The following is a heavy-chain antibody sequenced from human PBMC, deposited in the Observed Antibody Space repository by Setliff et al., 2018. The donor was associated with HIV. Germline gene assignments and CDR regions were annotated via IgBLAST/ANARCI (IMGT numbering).Heavy chain of an antibody. Sequence: ASVKVSCKASGYTFITYYMHWVRLAPGQGLEWMGIINPSGGSTNYAQKFQGRVTMTRDTSTSTVYMELSSLRSEDTAVYYCARDHMSVGAWVGATSRGLFQHWGQGTLVTVSS. V-gene: IGHV1-46*01. CDR2: INPSGGST. CDR3: ARDHMSVGAWVGATSRGLFQH. J-gene: IGHJ1*01. D-gene: IGHD1-26*01. CDR1: GYTFITYY.